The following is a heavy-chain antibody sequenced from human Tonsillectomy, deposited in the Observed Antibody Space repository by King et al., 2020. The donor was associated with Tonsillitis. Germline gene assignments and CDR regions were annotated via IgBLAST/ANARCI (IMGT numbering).Heavy chain of an antibody. Sequence: VQLVESGGGLIQPGGSLRLSCAASGFTVSSNYMTWVRQAPGKGLEWVSVIYSVGSTYYADSVKGRFTISRDNSKNTLYLQMNSLRAEDTAVYYCARAPLRTYFDCWGQGTLVTVSS. CDR2: IYSVGST. V-gene: IGHV3-53*01. CDR1: GFTVSSNY. CDR3: ARAPLRTYFDC. J-gene: IGHJ4*02.